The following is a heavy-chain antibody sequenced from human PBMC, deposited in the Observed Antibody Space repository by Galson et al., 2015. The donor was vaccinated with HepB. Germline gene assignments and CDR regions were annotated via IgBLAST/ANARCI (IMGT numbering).Heavy chain of an antibody. CDR1: GFTFSSYD. V-gene: IGHV3-30*18. D-gene: IGHD3-10*01. Sequence: SLRLSCAASGFTFSSYDMHWVRQAPGKGLEWVAVISYDGSNKYYADSVKGRFAISRDNSKKTLYLQMNSLRTEDTAVYYCAKGALHYSGSGKVDYFGMDVWGQGTTVTVSS. J-gene: IGHJ6*02. CDR3: AKGALHYSGSGKVDYFGMDV. CDR2: ISYDGSNK.